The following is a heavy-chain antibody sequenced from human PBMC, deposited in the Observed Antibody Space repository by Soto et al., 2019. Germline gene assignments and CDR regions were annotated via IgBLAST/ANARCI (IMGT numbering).Heavy chain of an antibody. CDR2: INAGNGNT. V-gene: IGHV1-3*01. CDR3: ARDRAEYSSSWHNWFDP. J-gene: IGHJ5*02. Sequence: ASVKVSCKASGYTFTSYAMHWVRQAPGQRLEWMGWINAGNGNTKYSQKLQGRVTMTTGTSTSTAYMELRSLRSDDTAVYYCARDRAEYSSSWHNWFDPWGQGTLVTVSS. D-gene: IGHD6-13*01. CDR1: GYTFTSYA.